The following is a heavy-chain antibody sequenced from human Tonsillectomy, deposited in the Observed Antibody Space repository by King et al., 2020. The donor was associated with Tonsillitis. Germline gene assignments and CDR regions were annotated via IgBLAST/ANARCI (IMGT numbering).Heavy chain of an antibody. Sequence: VQLVESGGGLVQPGRSLRLSCAASGFTFDDYAMHWVRQAPGKGLEWVSGISWNSGSIGYAGSVKGRFTISRDNAKNSLYLQMNSLRAEDTALYYCAKDRARPPPNDYGSGRLLYYGMDVCGQGTTVTVSS. CDR2: ISWNSGSI. D-gene: IGHD3-10*01. V-gene: IGHV3-9*01. J-gene: IGHJ6*02. CDR3: AKDRARPPPNDYGSGRLLYYGMDV. CDR1: GFTFDDYA.